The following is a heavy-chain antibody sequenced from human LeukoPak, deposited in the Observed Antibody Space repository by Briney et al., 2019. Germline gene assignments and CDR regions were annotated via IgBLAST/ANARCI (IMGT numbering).Heavy chain of an antibody. Sequence: GGSLRLSCAASGFTVSSNYMSWVRQAPGKGLEWVSVIYSGGSTYYANSVKGRFTISRDNSKNTLYLQMNSLRAEDTAVYYCARSPHHTDNYWGQGTLVTVSS. CDR3: ARSPHHTDNY. CDR1: GFTVSSNY. CDR2: IYSGGST. V-gene: IGHV3-53*01. J-gene: IGHJ4*02. D-gene: IGHD1-14*01.